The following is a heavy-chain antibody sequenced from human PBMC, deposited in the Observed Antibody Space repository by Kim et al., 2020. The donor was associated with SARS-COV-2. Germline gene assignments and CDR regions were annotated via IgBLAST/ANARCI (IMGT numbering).Heavy chain of an antibody. CDR2: ISSSSSYT. Sequence: GGSLRLSCAASGFTFSDYYMSWIRQAPGKGLEWVSYISSSSSYTNYADSVKGRFTISRDNAKNSLYLQMNSLRAEDTAVYYCARVGTRGGYGYRDAFDIWGQGTMVTVSS. CDR3: ARVGTRGGYGYRDAFDI. CDR1: GFTFSDYY. V-gene: IGHV3-11*06. J-gene: IGHJ3*02. D-gene: IGHD5-12*01.